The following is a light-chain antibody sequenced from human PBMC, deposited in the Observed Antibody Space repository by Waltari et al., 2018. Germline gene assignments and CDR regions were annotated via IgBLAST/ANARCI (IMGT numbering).Light chain of an antibody. CDR2: SDN. Sequence: QTVLTPPPSASGPPGERVTIPRTGSRSNIGGNAVNWYQHLQGPAPDLLTYSDNQPPGGVPARCSGSKSGTSASLGISGLQSEDEATYYCAAWDDSVKGYVFGRGTGVTVL. CDR3: AAWDDSVKGYV. J-gene: IGLJ1*01. CDR1: RSNIGGNA. V-gene: IGLV1-44*01.